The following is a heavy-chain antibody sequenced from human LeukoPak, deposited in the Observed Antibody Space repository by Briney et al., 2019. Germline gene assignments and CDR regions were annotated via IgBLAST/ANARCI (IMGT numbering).Heavy chain of an antibody. J-gene: IGHJ4*02. CDR1: GYTFTGYY. Sequence: SVKVSCKASGYTFTGYYMHWVRQAPGQGLEWMGGIIPIFDTANYAQKFQGRVTLTADKSTNTAYMELSSLRSEDTAVYYCAHPYYYDSSAYWGQGTRVTVSS. D-gene: IGHD3-22*01. V-gene: IGHV1-69*06. CDR2: IIPIFDTA. CDR3: AHPYYYDSSAY.